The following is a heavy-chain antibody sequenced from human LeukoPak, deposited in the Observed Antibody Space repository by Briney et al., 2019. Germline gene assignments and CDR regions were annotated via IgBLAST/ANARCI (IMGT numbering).Heavy chain of an antibody. CDR1: GFTFSNSW. V-gene: IGHV3-74*01. CDR3: ARPQQGGTTRSHGLDV. J-gene: IGHJ6*02. Sequence: GGSLRLSCAASGFTFSNSWVQWVRQVPGKGLVWVSRINTDGTSTSYADSARGRFIISRDNAKNTLYLQMNNLRAEDTAVYYCARPQQGGTTRSHGLDVWGQGTTGTVSS. D-gene: IGHD2-2*01. CDR2: INTDGTST.